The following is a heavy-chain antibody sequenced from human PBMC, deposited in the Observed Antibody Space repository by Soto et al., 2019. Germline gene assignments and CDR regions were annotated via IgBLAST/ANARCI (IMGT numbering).Heavy chain of an antibody. D-gene: IGHD3-22*01. J-gene: IGHJ6*02. CDR1: GYSFTSYW. V-gene: IGHV5-10-1*01. CDR2: IDPSDSYT. CDR3: AIEVITAPYYYYGMDV. Sequence: GESLKISCKGSGYSFTSYWISWVRQMPGKGLEWMGRIDPSDSYTNYSPSFQGHVTISADKSISTAYLQRSSLKASDTAMYYCAIEVITAPYYYYGMDVWGQGTTVTVSS.